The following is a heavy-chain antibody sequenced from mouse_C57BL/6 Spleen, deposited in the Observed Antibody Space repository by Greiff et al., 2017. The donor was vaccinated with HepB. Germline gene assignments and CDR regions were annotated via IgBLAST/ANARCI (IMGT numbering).Heavy chain of an antibody. CDR1: GYTFTDYE. Sequence: LVESGAELVRPGASVTLSCKASGYTFTDYEMHWVKQTPVHGLEWIGAIDPETGGTAYNQKFKGKAILTADKSSSTAYMELRSLTSEDSAVYYCTRSGYSSHYYAMDYWGQGTSVTVSS. CDR2: IDPETGGT. V-gene: IGHV1-15*01. D-gene: IGHD2-5*01. CDR3: TRSGYSSHYYAMDY. J-gene: IGHJ4*01.